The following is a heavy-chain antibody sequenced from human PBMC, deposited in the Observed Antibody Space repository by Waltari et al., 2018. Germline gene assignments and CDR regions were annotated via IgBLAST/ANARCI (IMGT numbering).Heavy chain of an antibody. CDR1: GGTFSSYT. Sequence: QVQLVQSGAEVKKPGSSVKVSCKASGGTFSSYTISWVRQAPGQGLEWMGRILRILGIVNYAQTVQGRVTITADKSTSTAYMELSSLRSEDTAVYYCARADSSSSYYYYGMDVWGQGTTVTVSS. J-gene: IGHJ6*02. CDR2: ILRILGIV. CDR3: ARADSSSSYYYYGMDV. D-gene: IGHD6-13*01. V-gene: IGHV1-69*02.